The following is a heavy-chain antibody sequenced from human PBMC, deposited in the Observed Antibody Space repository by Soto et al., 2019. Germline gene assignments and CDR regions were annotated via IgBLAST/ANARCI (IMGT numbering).Heavy chain of an antibody. Sequence: GGSLRLSCAASGFTVSSNYMSWVRQAPGKGLEWVSVIYSGGSTYYADSVKGRFTISRDNSKNTLYLQMNSLRAEDTAVYYCARMGGIAAAGSNWFDPWGQGTLVTVSS. J-gene: IGHJ5*02. CDR1: GFTVSSNY. V-gene: IGHV3-66*01. D-gene: IGHD6-13*01. CDR2: IYSGGST. CDR3: ARMGGIAAAGSNWFDP.